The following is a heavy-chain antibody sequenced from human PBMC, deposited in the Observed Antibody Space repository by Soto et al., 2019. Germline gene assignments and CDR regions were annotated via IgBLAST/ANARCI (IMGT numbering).Heavy chain of an antibody. J-gene: IGHJ4*02. CDR2: IYYSGST. CDR3: ASGVITMVRGVIDY. Sequence: SETLSLTCTVSGGSISSGGYYWSWIRQHPGKGLEWIGYIYYSGSTYHNPSLKSRVTISVDTSKNQFSLKLSSVTAADTAVYYCASGVITMVRGVIDYWGQGTLVTVSS. D-gene: IGHD3-10*01. CDR1: GGSISSGGYY. V-gene: IGHV4-31*03.